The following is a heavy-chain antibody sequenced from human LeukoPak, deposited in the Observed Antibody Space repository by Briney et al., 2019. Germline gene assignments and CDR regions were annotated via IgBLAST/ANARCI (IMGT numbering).Heavy chain of an antibody. V-gene: IGHV4-38-2*02. Sequence: SETLSLTCTVSGYSISSGYYWGWIRQPPGKGLEWIGEINHNGGANNNPSLKRRVSISEDTSKNQFSLSLRSVTAADTAVYSCAIVVDQDLVGQSGFGYWGQGTLVTVSS. J-gene: IGHJ4*02. CDR2: INHNGGA. CDR1: GYSISSGYY. CDR3: AIVVDQDLVGQSGFGY. D-gene: IGHD2-15*01.